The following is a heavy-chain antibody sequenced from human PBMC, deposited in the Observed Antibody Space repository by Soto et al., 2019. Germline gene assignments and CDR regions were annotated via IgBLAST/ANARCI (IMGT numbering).Heavy chain of an antibody. Sequence: ASVKVSCKASGYTFSSYAINWVRQAPGQGLEWMGWISAYDGSTNYAQKLQGRVNMTTDTSTTTAYMELRSLRFDDTAVYYCARDWGPHYMDVWGKGTTVTVSS. CDR2: ISAYDGST. CDR1: GYTFSSYA. J-gene: IGHJ6*03. CDR3: ARDWGPHYMDV. V-gene: IGHV1-18*01. D-gene: IGHD3-16*01.